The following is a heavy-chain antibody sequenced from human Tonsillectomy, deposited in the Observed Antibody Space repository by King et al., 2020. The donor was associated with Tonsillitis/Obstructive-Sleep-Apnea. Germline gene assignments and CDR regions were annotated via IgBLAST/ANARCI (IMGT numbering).Heavy chain of an antibody. CDR3: ARGLYYFDS. CDR2: IDPSDSYT. Sequence: QLVQSGAEVKKPGEPLKISCRASGYSFTTHWITWVRQMPGKGLAWVGRIDPSDSYTTYGPSFKGRVTISVDRSMTTAYLQWNSLQASDTAMYSCARGLYYFDSWGLGTLVTVSS. CDR1: GYSFTTHW. J-gene: IGHJ4*02. V-gene: IGHV5-10-1*01.